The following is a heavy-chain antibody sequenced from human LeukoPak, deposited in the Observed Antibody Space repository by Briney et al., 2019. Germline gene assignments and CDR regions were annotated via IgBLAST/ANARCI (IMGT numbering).Heavy chain of an antibody. CDR1: GYTFTGYY. CDR2: INPNSGGT. CDR3: ARVRRDGYNSLFDY. D-gene: IGHD5-24*01. Sequence: ASVKVSCKASGYTFTGYYMHWVRQAPGHGLEWMGRINPNSGGTNYAQKFQGRVTMTRDTSISTAYMELSRLRSDDTAVYYCARVRRDGYNSLFDYWGQGTLVTVSS. V-gene: IGHV1-2*06. J-gene: IGHJ4*02.